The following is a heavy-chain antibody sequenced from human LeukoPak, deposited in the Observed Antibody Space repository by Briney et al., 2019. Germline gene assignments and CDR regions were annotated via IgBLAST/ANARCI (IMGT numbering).Heavy chain of an antibody. Sequence: GGSLRLSCAASGFTVRTNCMTWVRQAPGKGLEWVSTIYSGGTTYYADSVMGRFTISRHNSRNTLYLQMNSLRAEDTAVYYCARVHTVMAYYFALWGQGTLVTVSS. V-gene: IGHV3-53*04. D-gene: IGHD5-18*01. CDR3: ARVHTVMAYYFAL. J-gene: IGHJ4*02. CDR2: IYSGGTT. CDR1: GFTVRTNC.